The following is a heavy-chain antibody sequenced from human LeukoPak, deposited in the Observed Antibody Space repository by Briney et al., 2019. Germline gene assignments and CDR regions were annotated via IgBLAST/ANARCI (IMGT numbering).Heavy chain of an antibody. J-gene: IGHJ4*02. CDR1: GFTFSSYS. CDR3: ARDEERYFDWLPLDY. V-gene: IGHV3-48*04. Sequence: PGGSLRLSCAASGFTFSSYSMNWVRQAPGKGLEWVSYISSSSSTIYYADSVKGRFTISRDNAKNSLYLQMNSLRAEDTAVYYCARDEERYFDWLPLDYWGQGTLVTVSS. D-gene: IGHD3-9*01. CDR2: ISSSSSTI.